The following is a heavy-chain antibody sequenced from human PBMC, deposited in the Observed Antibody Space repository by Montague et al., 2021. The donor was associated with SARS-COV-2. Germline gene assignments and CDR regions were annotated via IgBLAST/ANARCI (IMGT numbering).Heavy chain of an antibody. CDR3: AKHRTGTTPFDY. J-gene: IGHJ4*02. CDR1: GFTFSSYA. Sequence: SLRLSLSASGFTFSSYAMSWVRQAPGKGLEWVSEITGSGGTTYYADSAKGRFTISRDNSKYTLFLQMHSLRAEDTAIYYCAKHRTGTTPFDYWGQGTLVTVSS. CDR2: ITGSGGTT. V-gene: IGHV3-23*01. D-gene: IGHD1-7*01.